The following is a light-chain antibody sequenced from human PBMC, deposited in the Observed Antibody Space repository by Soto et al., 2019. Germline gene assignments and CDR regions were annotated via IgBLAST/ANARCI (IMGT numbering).Light chain of an antibody. V-gene: IGKV1-39*01. J-gene: IGKJ1*01. CDR3: QQSYSTPWT. CDR2: AAS. CDR1: QSISSY. Sequence: DIQMSQSPSSLSASVGDRVTITCRASQSISSYLNWYQQKPGKAPKLLIYAASSLQSGVPSSFSGCGSGTDFTLTISSQQPEDFATYYCQQSYSTPWTFGQGSKMEIK.